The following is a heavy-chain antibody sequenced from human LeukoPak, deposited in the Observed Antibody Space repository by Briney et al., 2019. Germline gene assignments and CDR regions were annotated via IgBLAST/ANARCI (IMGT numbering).Heavy chain of an antibody. CDR2: IYSGGST. CDR1: GFTVSSNY. Sequence: GGSLRLSCAASGFTVSSNYMSWVRQAPGKGLEWVSVIYSGGSTYYAGSVKGRFTISRDNSKNTLYLQMNSLRAEDTAVYYCARVGRWVPGSYDLSDNWFDPWGQGTLVTVSS. V-gene: IGHV3-53*01. D-gene: IGHD3-10*01. CDR3: ARVGRWVPGSYDLSDNWFDP. J-gene: IGHJ5*02.